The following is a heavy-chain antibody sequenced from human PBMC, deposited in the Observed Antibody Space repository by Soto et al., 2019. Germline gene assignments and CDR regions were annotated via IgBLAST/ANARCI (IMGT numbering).Heavy chain of an antibody. J-gene: IGHJ4*02. CDR3: GKDGKAGALDY. V-gene: IGHV3-9*02. CDR2: IFLESDRT. CDR1: GSTSNDYA. Sequence: EVQLVESGGGLVQPGRSLRLSCAVSGSTSNDYAMHWVRQAPGKGLEWVSGIFLESDRTGYADSVKGRFTTSRDKAKNSLYLQMNSLRPEDTDLYYCGKDGKAGALDYWGQGTLVIVSS.